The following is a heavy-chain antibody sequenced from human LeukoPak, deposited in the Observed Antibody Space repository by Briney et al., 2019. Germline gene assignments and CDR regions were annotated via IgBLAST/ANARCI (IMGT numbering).Heavy chain of an antibody. CDR3: ARGRGNGMNYYYYYTDV. CDR2: INHSGST. Sequence: NPSETLSLTCAVYGGSFSGYYWSWIRQPPGKGLEWIGEINHSGSTNYNPSLKSRVTISVDTSKNQFSLKLSSVTAADTAVYYCARGRGNGMNYYYYYTDVWGKGTTVTVSS. D-gene: IGHD1-1*01. J-gene: IGHJ6*03. CDR1: GGSFSGYY. V-gene: IGHV4-34*01.